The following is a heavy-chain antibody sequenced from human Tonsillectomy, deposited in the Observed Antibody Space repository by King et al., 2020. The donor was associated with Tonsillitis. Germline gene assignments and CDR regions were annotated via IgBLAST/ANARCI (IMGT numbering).Heavy chain of an antibody. D-gene: IGHD6-13*01. CDR3: ARDWAAAANWFDP. CDR2: ISSSSIYI. CDR1: GFTFSDYY. J-gene: IGHJ5*02. V-gene: IGHV3-11*05. Sequence: VQLVESGGGLVQPGGSLRLSCAASGFTFSDYYMSWIRQAPGKGLEWVSYISSSSIYINYADSVKGRFTISRDNAKNSLYLQMNSLRAEDTAVYYCARDWAAAANWFDPWGQGTLVTVSS.